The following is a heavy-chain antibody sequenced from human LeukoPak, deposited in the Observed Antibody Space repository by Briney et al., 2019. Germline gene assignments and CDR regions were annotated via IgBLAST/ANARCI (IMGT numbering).Heavy chain of an antibody. CDR3: ARAYHSSWYLNWSDP. J-gene: IGHJ5*02. CDR2: IYNSGST. D-gene: IGHD6-13*01. CDR1: GYSISSGYY. V-gene: IGHV4-38-2*02. Sequence: SETLSLTCTVSGYSISSGYYWGWIRQPPGKGLEWIGSIYNSGSTYYNPSLESRVTISVDTSKNQFSLKLSSVTAADTAVYYCARAYHSSWYLNWSDPWGQGTLVTVSS.